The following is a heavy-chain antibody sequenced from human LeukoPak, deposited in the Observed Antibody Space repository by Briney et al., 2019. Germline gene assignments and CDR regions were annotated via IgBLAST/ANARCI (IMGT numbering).Heavy chain of an antibody. J-gene: IGHJ6*03. D-gene: IGHD5-12*01. CDR2: IKQDGSEK. CDR3: ARVPVYSGFDFGYYYFYYMDV. CDR1: GFTFSSYW. Sequence: GGSLKLSCAASGFTFSSYWMSWVRQAPGKGLEWVANIKQDGSEKYYVDSVKGRFTISRDNAKNSLYLQMNILRAEDTAIYYCARVPVYSGFDFGYYYFYYMDVWGKGTTVTVSS. V-gene: IGHV3-7*01.